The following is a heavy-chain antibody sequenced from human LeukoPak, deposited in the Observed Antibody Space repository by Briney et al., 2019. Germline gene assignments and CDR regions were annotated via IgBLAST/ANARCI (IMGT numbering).Heavy chain of an antibody. CDR2: ISYDGSNK. CDR1: GFTFSSYA. V-gene: IGHV3-30*04. J-gene: IGHJ3*02. D-gene: IGHD3-3*01. CDR3: AKTDRTGALGRFRMRSDAFDI. Sequence: PGRSLRLSCAASGFTFSSYAMHWVRQAPGKGLEWVAVISYDGSNKYYADSVKGRFTISRDNSKNTLYLQMNSLRAEDAAVYYCAKTDRTGALGRFRMRSDAFDIWGQGTRVTVSS.